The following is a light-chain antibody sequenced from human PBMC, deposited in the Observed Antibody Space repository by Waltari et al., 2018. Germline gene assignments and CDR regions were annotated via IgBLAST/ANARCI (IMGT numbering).Light chain of an antibody. CDR1: SRDVGGYDY. Sequence: QSALTQPPSASGSPGQSVTISCTGTSRDVGGYDYVSWYQQHPGKAPKLVIFEVNKWPLWVLDCISGSRFGTTASLTISGRQPEDEAYYYCSSYAGSNNFVVFGGGTKLTVL. CDR2: EVN. V-gene: IGLV2-8*01. J-gene: IGLJ2*01. CDR3: SSYAGSNNFVV.